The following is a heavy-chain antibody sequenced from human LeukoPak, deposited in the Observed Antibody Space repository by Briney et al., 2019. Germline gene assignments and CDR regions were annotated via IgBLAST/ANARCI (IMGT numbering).Heavy chain of an antibody. Sequence: ASVKVSCKASGYTFTSYDINWVRQATGQELEWMGWMNPNSGNTGYAQKFQGRVTMTRNTSISTAYMELSSLRSEDTAVYYCARDHDSSGHPGLFDYWGQGTLVTVSS. D-gene: IGHD3-22*01. CDR2: MNPNSGNT. CDR1: GYTFTSYD. J-gene: IGHJ4*02. CDR3: ARDHDSSGHPGLFDY. V-gene: IGHV1-8*01.